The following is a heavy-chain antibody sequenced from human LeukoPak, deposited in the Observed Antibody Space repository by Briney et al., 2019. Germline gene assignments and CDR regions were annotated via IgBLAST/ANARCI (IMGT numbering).Heavy chain of an antibody. CDR3: ARKQFAYYYGSGSSRGYFDY. D-gene: IGHD3-10*01. V-gene: IGHV4-34*01. CDR2: INHSGST. J-gene: IGHJ4*02. CDR1: GGSFSGYY. Sequence: SETLSLTCAVYGGSFSGYYWSWIRQPPGKGLEWIGEINHSGSTNYNPSLKSRVTISVDTSKNQFPLKLSSVTAADTAVYYCARKQFAYYYGSGSSRGYFDYWGQGTLVTVSS.